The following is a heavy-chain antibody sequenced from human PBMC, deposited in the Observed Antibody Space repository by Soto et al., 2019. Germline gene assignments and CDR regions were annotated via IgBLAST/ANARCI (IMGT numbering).Heavy chain of an antibody. Sequence: SVKVSCKAFGGTFSSYAISWVRQAPGQGLEWMGGIIPIFGTANYAQKFQGRVSLTTDTSTTTAYLELRGLRSDDTAVYYCARKALAVGGLSYYGMDVWGPGTTVTVSS. CDR1: GGTFSSYA. V-gene: IGHV1-69*05. CDR3: ARKALAVGGLSYYGMDV. CDR2: IIPIFGTA. J-gene: IGHJ6*02. D-gene: IGHD6-19*01.